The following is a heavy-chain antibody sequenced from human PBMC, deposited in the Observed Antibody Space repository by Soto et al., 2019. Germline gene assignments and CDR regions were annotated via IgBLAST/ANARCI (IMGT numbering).Heavy chain of an antibody. CDR1: GFTFSRYW. CDR3: ARGDTPMITGMDSFDI. CDR2: IKQDGTEK. D-gene: IGHD5-18*01. V-gene: IGHV3-7*01. Sequence: GGSLRHSCAASGFTFSRYWMNWVRQAPGKGLEWVANIKQDGTEKNYVDSVKGRFTISRDNARNSLYLQMDSLRAEDTAVYFCARGDTPMITGMDSFDIWGQGTMVTVSS. J-gene: IGHJ3*02.